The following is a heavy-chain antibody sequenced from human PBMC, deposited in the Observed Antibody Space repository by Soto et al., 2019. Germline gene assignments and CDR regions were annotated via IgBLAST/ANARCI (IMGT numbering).Heavy chain of an antibody. V-gene: IGHV3-21*06. CDR1: GFIFSSHN. D-gene: IGHD3-9*01. Sequence: DVQLVESGGGLVKPGGSLRLSCAASGFIFSSHNMNWVRQAPGKGLEWVSSITGSSSYIFYADSVKGRFTISRDNAKHTVYRQVNSLRAEDTGVYYCARLVASETGYGMDVWGQGTTVTVSS. CDR2: ITGSSSYI. J-gene: IGHJ6*02. CDR3: ARLVASETGYGMDV.